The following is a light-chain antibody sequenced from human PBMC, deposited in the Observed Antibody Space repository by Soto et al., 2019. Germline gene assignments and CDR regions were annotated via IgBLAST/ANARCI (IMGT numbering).Light chain of an antibody. Sequence: EIVLTQSPGTLSSSPGEGATLSCRASQRVRSNYLAWYQQKPGQAPRLLIYGASMRATGIPDRFSGGGSGTDFTLTISGLEPEDFAVYYCLQYDHSARTFGPGTKVEIK. CDR3: LQYDHSART. CDR2: GAS. V-gene: IGKV3-20*01. CDR1: QRVRSNY. J-gene: IGKJ3*01.